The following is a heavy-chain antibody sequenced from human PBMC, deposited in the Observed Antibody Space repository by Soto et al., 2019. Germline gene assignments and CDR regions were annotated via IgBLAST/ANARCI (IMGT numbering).Heavy chain of an antibody. CDR3: ARHERVGYCSGGSCYSAVRSYYYYYMDV. V-gene: IGHV5-51*01. J-gene: IGHJ6*03. Sequence: RGESLKISCKGSGYSFTSYWIGWVRQMPGKGLEWMGIIYPGDSDTRYSPSFQGQVTISADKSISTAYLQWSSLKASDTAMYYCARHERVGYCSGGSCYSAVRSYYYYYMDVWGKGTTVTVSS. D-gene: IGHD2-15*01. CDR2: IYPGDSDT. CDR1: GYSFTSYW.